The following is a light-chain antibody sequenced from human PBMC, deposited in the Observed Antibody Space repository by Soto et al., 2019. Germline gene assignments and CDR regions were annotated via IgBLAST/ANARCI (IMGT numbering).Light chain of an antibody. CDR1: QGIDNY. CDR2: AAS. Sequence: DIQMTQSPSSLSASVGDRVTITCRASQGIDNYLAWYQQKPGKAPKLLIYAASTLQSGVPSRSTGSGSGTDFTLTISSLQPEDAATYYCQKCKVAPFTFGGGTKVDIK. V-gene: IGKV1-27*01. J-gene: IGKJ4*01. CDR3: QKCKVAPFT.